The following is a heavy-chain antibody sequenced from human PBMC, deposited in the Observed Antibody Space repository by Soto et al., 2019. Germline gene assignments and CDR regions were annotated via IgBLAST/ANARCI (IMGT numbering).Heavy chain of an antibody. D-gene: IGHD4-17*01. CDR2: ISYDGSNK. V-gene: IGHV3-30*18. CDR3: AKEERGYGGNSPWFDP. Sequence: QVQLVESGGGVVQPGRSLRLSCAASGFTFSSYGMHWVRQAPGKGLXXXAVISYDGSNKYYADSVKGRFTISRDNSKNTLYLQMNSLRAXXTAVYYCAKEERGYGGNSPWFDPWGQGTLVTVSS. CDR1: GFTFSSYG. J-gene: IGHJ5*02.